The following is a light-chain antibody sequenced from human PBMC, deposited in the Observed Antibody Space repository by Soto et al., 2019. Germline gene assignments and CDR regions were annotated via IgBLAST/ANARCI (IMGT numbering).Light chain of an antibody. CDR3: QQYYTSTDT. CDR2: WAS. V-gene: IGKV4-1*01. CDR1: QSVLFRSDNKND. Sequence: DIVMTQSPDSLAVSLGERATINCKSSQSVLFRSDNKNDLAWYQQRSGQPPKLLIYWASTRESGVPDRFSGSGSGTDFTLAISSLQAEDVAVSYWQQYYTSTDTFGQGTKLELK. J-gene: IGKJ2*01.